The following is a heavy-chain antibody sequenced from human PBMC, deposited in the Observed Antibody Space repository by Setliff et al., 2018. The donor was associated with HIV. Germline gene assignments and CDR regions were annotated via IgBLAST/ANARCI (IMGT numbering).Heavy chain of an antibody. J-gene: IGHJ4*02. V-gene: IGHV4-4*07. CDR1: GDSITSHY. Sequence: TLSLTCTVSGDSITSHYWSWIRQPAGKGLEWIGRIYSSGRTTYNPSLKSRFTMALDTSRNEVSLKVSSVTAADTAVYYCARHSPSDYWGQGTLVTVSS. CDR2: IYSSGRT. CDR3: ARHSPSDY.